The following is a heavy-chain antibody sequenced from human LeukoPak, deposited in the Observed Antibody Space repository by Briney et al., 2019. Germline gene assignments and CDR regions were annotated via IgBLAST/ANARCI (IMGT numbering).Heavy chain of an antibody. CDR3: AREGIAAAGTGIVY. CDR2: ISSNGGST. CDR1: GFTFSRYS. D-gene: IGHD6-13*01. V-gene: IGHV3-64*01. J-gene: IGHJ4*02. Sequence: GGSLRLSCAASGFTFSRYSMHWVRQAPGKGLEYVSAISSNGGSTYYANSVKGRFTISRDNSKNTLYLQMGSLRAEDMAVYYCAREGIAAAGTGIVYWGQGTLVTVSS.